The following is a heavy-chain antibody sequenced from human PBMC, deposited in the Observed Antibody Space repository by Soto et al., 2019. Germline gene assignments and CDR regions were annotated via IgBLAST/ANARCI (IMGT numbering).Heavy chain of an antibody. J-gene: IGHJ4*02. CDR1: GFAVSSKY. CDR3: VQTTGWPGFDF. D-gene: IGHD6-19*01. CDR2: IYGGGTT. Sequence: EVQLVESGGXLIQXXXSLRLSCAASGFAVSSKYMTWVRQAPGKGLEWVSVIYGGGTTYYADSVKGRFTISRDTSKNTLYLQMNSLRAEDTAVYYCVQTTGWPGFDFWGQGTLVTVSS. V-gene: IGHV3-53*01.